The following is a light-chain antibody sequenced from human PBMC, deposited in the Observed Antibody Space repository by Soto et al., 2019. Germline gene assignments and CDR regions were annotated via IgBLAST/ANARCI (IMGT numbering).Light chain of an antibody. J-gene: IGKJ3*01. CDR1: QSVNSNF. V-gene: IGKV3-20*01. CDR3: QQYSSSPPEFT. CDR2: GAS. Sequence: EIGWTQSPGTLSVSPGERVTLSCRASQSVNSNFLAWYQQRPGQAPRLLLFGASYRATGIPDRFSGSGSGTDFTLTISRLEAEDFAVYYCQQYSSSPPEFTFGPGTRVDSK.